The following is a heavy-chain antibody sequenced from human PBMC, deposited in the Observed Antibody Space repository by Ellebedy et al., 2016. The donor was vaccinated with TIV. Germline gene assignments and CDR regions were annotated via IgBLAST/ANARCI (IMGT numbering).Heavy chain of an antibody. CDR1: GYTFTSYG. D-gene: IGHD1-14*01. CDR2: ISAYNGNT. Sequence: AASVKVSCKASGYTFTSYGISWVRQAPGQGLEWMGWISAYNGNTNYAQKLQGRVTMTTDTSTSTAYMELRSLRSDDTAVYYCARDLLVRLKRAPEPAGVDYWGQGTLVTVSS. J-gene: IGHJ4*02. CDR3: ARDLLVRLKRAPEPAGVDY. V-gene: IGHV1-18*01.